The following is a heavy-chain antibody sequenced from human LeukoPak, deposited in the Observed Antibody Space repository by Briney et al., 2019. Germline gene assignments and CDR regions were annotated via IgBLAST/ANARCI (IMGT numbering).Heavy chain of an antibody. CDR1: GFTFSSYA. CDR2: ISGSGGST. CDR3: AKDLFAGFYDFWSGYSFDY. V-gene: IGHV3-23*01. J-gene: IGHJ4*02. Sequence: PGGSLRLSCAASGFTFSSYAMSWVRQAPGKGLEWVSAISGSGGSTYYADSVKGRFTISRDNSKNTLYLQMNSLRAEDTAVYYCAKDLFAGFYDFWSGYSFDYWGQGTLVTVSS. D-gene: IGHD3-3*01.